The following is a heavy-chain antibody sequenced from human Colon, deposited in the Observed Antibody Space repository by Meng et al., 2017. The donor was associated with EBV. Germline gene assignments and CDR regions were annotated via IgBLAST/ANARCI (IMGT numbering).Heavy chain of an antibody. V-gene: IGHV4-31*03. CDR2: IYYSGST. CDR3: ARVSSGWDYFDY. CDR1: GGSVSSGGFY. Sequence: QGHVQEPGPGLVKPSQTLSPPCTVSGGSVSSGGFYWTWIRQHPGKGLEWFVHIYYSGSTFYNPSLKRRVIISIDTSKNQFSLNLRSVTAADTAVYYCARVSSGWDYFDYWGQGTLVTVSS. D-gene: IGHD6-19*01. J-gene: IGHJ4*02.